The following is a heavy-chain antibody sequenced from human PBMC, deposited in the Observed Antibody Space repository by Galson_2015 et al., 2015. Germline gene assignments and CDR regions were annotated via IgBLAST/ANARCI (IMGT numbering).Heavy chain of an antibody. CDR1: GYTFTGYY. CDR2: INPNSGFT. J-gene: IGHJ4*02. D-gene: IGHD3-3*01. Sequence: SVKVSCKASGYTFTGYYMHWVRQAPGQGLEWMGRINPNSGFTNYAQKFQGRVTMTRDTSTRTAYMELSRLRFDDTAVYYCARGPVDDDFWNGYTLDYWGQGTLVTVSS. CDR3: ARGPVDDDFWNGYTLDY. V-gene: IGHV1-2*06.